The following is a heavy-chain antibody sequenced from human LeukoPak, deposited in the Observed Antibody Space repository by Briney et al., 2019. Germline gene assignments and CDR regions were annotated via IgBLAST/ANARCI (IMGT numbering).Heavy chain of an antibody. CDR2: MYYSGST. D-gene: IGHD2-2*01. CDR1: GGSISSSSYD. V-gene: IGHV4-39*01. Sequence: SETLSLTCTVSGGSISSSSYDWGWIRQPPGKGLEWIGSMYYSGSTYYNPSLESRVTISLDTSKNQFSLRLSSVTAADTAVYYCARHLRTTSWFDYWGQGTLVTVSS. J-gene: IGHJ4*02. CDR3: ARHLRTTSWFDY.